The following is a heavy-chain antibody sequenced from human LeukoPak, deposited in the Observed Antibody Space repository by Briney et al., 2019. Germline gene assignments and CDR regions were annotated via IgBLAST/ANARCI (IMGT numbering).Heavy chain of an antibody. D-gene: IGHD1-1*01. CDR2: ISPASGAT. CDR1: GYTFTGSY. Sequence: ASVKVSCKASGYTFTGSYMHWVRQAPGQGFEWIGWISPASGATKYAQNFQGRVTLTTDTSITTAYMELSSLTSDDTASYYCLNEHGGWGQGTPVAVSS. V-gene: IGHV1-2*02. CDR3: LNEHGG. J-gene: IGHJ4*02.